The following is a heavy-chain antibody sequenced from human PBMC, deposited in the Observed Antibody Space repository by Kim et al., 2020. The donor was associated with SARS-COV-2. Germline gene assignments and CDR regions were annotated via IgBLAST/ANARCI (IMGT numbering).Heavy chain of an antibody. V-gene: IGHV1-69*01. D-gene: IGHD2-2*01. Sequence: AQKFQGRVTITADESTSTAYMELSSLRSEDTAVYYCARGKPRTQNWYFDLWGRGTLVTVSS. CDR3: ARGKPRTQNWYFDL. J-gene: IGHJ2*01.